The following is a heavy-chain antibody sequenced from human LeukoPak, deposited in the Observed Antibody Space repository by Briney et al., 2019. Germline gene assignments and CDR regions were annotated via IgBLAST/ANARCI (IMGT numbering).Heavy chain of an antibody. CDR3: AREGLDILTGYPHDY. Sequence: ASVKVSCKASGYTFTGYCMHWVRQAPGQGLEWMGWISAYNGNTDYAQKLHGRVTLTTGTSTSTAYMELRSLRSDDTAVYYCAREGLDILTGYPHDYWGQGTLVTVSS. CDR2: ISAYNGNT. CDR1: GYTFTGYC. V-gene: IGHV1-18*04. D-gene: IGHD3-9*01. J-gene: IGHJ4*02.